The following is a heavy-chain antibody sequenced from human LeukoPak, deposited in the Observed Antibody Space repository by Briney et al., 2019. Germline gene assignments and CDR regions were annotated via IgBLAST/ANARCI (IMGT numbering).Heavy chain of an antibody. J-gene: IGHJ6*02. CDR1: GYTFTGYY. Sequence: ASVKVSCKASGYTFTGYYMHWVRQAPGQGLEWMGWINPNSGGTIYAQKFQGWVTMTRDTSISTAYMELSRLRSDDTAVYYCATSPTAMVSPMDVWGQGTTVTVSS. D-gene: IGHD5-18*01. CDR3: ATSPTAMVSPMDV. V-gene: IGHV1-2*04. CDR2: INPNSGGT.